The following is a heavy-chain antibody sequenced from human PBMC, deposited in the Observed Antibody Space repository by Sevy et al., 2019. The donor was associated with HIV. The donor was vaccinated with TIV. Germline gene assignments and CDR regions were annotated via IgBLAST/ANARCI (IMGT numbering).Heavy chain of an antibody. CDR3: STDPIILLLVTDGNDV. V-gene: IGHV3-15*01. Sequence: GGSLRLSCEASGFTFTYAWMTWVRQAPGKGLEWVGRIKGRPDGGTTDYAAPVKGRFSISREDSKNTLYLQMNSLKIEDTAVYYCSTDPIILLLVTDGNDVWGQGTTVTVSS. J-gene: IGHJ6*02. CDR2: IKGRPDGGTT. D-gene: IGHD2-8*02. CDR1: GFTFTYAW.